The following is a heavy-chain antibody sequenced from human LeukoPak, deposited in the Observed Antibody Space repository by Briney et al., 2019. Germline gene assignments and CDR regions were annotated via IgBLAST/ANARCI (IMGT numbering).Heavy chain of an antibody. J-gene: IGHJ6*03. Sequence: PGGSLRLSCAASGFTFDDYGMSWVRQAPGKGLEWVSGINWNGCSTGYADSVKGRFTISRDNAKNSLYLQMNGLRAEDTAVYYCARVGQQLAHYYYMDVWGKGTTVTVSS. V-gene: IGHV3-20*04. D-gene: IGHD6-13*01. CDR1: GFTFDDYG. CDR3: ARVGQQLAHYYYMDV. CDR2: INWNGCST.